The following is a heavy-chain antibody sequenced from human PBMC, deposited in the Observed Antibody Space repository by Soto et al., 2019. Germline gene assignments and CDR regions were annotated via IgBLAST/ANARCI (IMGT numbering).Heavy chain of an antibody. D-gene: IGHD2-15*01. CDR1: GYTFSSYD. Sequence: QGQLVQSGAEVKKPGASVKVSCKTAGYTFSSYDIGWVRQAPGQGLEWMGWISQYNGNTNYAQKFQGRVTMTTDISTKTAYIELRSLRSDDTAVDYCAREDRCYDMDVWGQGSTVTVSS. CDR3: AREDRCYDMDV. CDR2: ISQYNGNT. V-gene: IGHV1-18*01. J-gene: IGHJ6*02.